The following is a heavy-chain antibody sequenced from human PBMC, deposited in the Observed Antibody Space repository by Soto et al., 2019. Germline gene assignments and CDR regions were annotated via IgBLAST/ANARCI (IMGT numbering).Heavy chain of an antibody. Sequence: QITLKESGPPLVKPTQPLTLTCTFSGFSLNTSGVGVGWIRQPPGKALEWLALIYWYDDKRYNPSLTSRLTINKHTSNNHGVLTMTNMNPVATATSACVPSNDWGGLCDYCGQGPLYTVAS. CDR2: IYWYDDK. CDR1: GFSLNTSGVG. CDR3: VPSNDWGGLCDY. J-gene: IGHJ4*02. D-gene: IGHD7-27*01. V-gene: IGHV2-5*01.